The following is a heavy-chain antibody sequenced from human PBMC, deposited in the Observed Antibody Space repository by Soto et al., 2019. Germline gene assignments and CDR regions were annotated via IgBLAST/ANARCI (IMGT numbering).Heavy chain of an antibody. D-gene: IGHD3-10*01. CDR2: IIPMFGTS. J-gene: IGHJ6*02. Sequence: SVKVSCKASGGTFSNYAISWVRQAPGQGLEWVGGIIPMFGTSNYAQNFQGRVSITADESASTAYMELSSLRSEDTAVYYCARGVRTGFYGMDVWGQGTTVTVSS. CDR1: GGTFSNYA. V-gene: IGHV1-69*13. CDR3: ARGVRTGFYGMDV.